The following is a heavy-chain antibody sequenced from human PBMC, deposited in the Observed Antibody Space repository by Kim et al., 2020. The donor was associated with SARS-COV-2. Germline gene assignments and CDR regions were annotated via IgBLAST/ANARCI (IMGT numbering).Heavy chain of an antibody. J-gene: IGHJ4*02. CDR3: ARQLWLDY. CDR2: SGGTT. Sequence: SGGTTYYADSVKGRFTISRDNSKNRLYLQMNRLRAEDTAVYYCARQLWLDYWGQGTLVTVSS. V-gene: IGHV3-23*01. D-gene: IGHD5-18*01.